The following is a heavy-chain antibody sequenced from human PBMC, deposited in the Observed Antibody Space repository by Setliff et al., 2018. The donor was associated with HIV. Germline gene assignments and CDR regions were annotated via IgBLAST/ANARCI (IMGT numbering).Heavy chain of an antibody. V-gene: IGHV1-8*02. CDR3: ARSPPGYCTSGVCSGGYYYLDL. J-gene: IGHJ2*01. CDR1: GYTFTNYD. CDR2: MNPNSGNR. D-gene: IGHD2-8*01. Sequence: ASVKVSCKASGYTFTNYDINWVRQANGQGLEWMGWMNPNSGNRGFAQKFQGRVIMTRDTFINTGYMELSSLRSEDTAVYYCARSPPGYCTSGVCSGGYYYLDLWGRGTMVTVSS.